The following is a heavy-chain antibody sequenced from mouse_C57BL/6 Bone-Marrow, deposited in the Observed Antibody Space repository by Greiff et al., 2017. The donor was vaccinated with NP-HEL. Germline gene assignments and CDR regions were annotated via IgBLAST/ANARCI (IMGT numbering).Heavy chain of an antibody. Sequence: QVQLQQSGPELVKPGASVKISCTASGYAFSSSWMNWVKQRPGKGLEWIGRIYPGDGDTNYNGKFKGKATLTAAKSSRPAFMQLSSLTSEDSAVYFCAPTTVEDYFDYWGQGTALTVSS. CDR3: APTTVEDYFDY. D-gene: IGHD1-1*01. J-gene: IGHJ2*01. V-gene: IGHV1-82*01. CDR1: GYAFSSSW. CDR2: IYPGDGDT.